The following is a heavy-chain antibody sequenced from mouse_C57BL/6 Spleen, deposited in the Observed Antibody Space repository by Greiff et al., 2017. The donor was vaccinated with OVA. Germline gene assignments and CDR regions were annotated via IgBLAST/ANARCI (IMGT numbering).Heavy chain of an antibody. V-gene: IGHV5-6*01. CDR3: ARQMITTNWYFEG. CDR1: GFTFSSYG. J-gene: IGHJ1*03. Sequence: EVQLVESGGDLVKPGGSLKLSCAASGFTFSSYGMSWVRQTPDKRLEWVATISSGGSYTYYPDSVKGRFSSSRDNAKNTLYLQMSRLKSEDTAMEDCARQMITTNWYFEGWGTGTTVTV. CDR2: ISSGGSYT. D-gene: IGHD2-4*01.